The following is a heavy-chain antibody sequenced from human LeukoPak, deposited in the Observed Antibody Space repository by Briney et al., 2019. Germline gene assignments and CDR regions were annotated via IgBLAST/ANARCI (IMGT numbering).Heavy chain of an antibody. CDR3: VRRWSGESLDY. CDR1: GSTFSTYC. V-gene: IGHV3-64D*09. Sequence: GGPLTHACSASGSTFSTYCMHWVRQPPGKGLEYVSAISNNGGSTYYTDSVKGRFIISRDNSKNMVFLQMSSLRPEDTGVYYCVRRWSGESLDYWGQGTLVTVSS. D-gene: IGHD3-10*01. J-gene: IGHJ4*02. CDR2: ISNNGGST.